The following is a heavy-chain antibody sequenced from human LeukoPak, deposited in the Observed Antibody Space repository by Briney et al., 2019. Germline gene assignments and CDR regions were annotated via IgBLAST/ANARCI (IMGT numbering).Heavy chain of an antibody. CDR3: ARDLYGSGSPPGY. J-gene: IGHJ4*02. V-gene: IGHV1-18*01. CDR2: ISAYNDET. D-gene: IGHD3-10*01. CDR1: GYTFTTYG. Sequence: GASVKVSCKASGYTFTTYGFSWVRQAPGQGLEWMGWISAYNDETRYAQKVQGRVTMTTDTSTSTAFMELRSLRSDDTGVYYCARDLYGSGSPPGYWGQGALVTVSS.